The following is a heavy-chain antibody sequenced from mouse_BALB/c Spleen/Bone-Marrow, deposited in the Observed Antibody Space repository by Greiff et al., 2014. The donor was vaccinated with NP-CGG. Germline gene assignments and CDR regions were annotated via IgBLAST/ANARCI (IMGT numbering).Heavy chain of an antibody. Sequence: VQLQQSGAELARPGASVKLSCKASGYTFTSYWMQWVKQRPGQGLEWIGAIYPGDGDTRYTQKFKGKATLTADKSSSTAYMQLSSLASEDSAVYYCARRDYGIRENYYAMDYWGQGTSDTASS. CDR3: ARRDYGIRENYYAMDY. CDR1: GYTFTSYW. V-gene: IGHV1-87*01. J-gene: IGHJ4*01. D-gene: IGHD1-2*01. CDR2: IYPGDGDT.